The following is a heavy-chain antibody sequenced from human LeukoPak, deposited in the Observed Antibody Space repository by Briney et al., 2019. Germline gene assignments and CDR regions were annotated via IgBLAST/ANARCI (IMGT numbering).Heavy chain of an antibody. D-gene: IGHD3-9*01. CDR2: ISSSGSTI. CDR3: AREVSLGKNYDILTGYGMDV. Sequence: PGGSLRLSCAASGFTFSDYYMSWIRQAPGKGLEWVSYISSSGSTIYYADSVKGRFTISRDNAKNSLYLQMNSLRAEDTAVYYCAREVSLGKNYDILTGYGMDVWGQGTTVTVSS. CDR1: GFTFSDYY. J-gene: IGHJ6*02. V-gene: IGHV3-11*01.